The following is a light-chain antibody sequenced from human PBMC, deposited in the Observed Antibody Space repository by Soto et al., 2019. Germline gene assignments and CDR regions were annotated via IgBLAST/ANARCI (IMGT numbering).Light chain of an antibody. J-gene: IGKJ1*01. CDR1: QSISSW. Sequence: DIQMTQSPSTLSAFVGDRVTITCRASQSISSWLAWCQQKPGKAPKLLIYKSSSLESGVPSRFSGSGSGTGFTLTISSLQPDDFATYYCQQYSDYPWTFGQGTKVEI. CDR2: KSS. V-gene: IGKV1-5*03. CDR3: QQYSDYPWT.